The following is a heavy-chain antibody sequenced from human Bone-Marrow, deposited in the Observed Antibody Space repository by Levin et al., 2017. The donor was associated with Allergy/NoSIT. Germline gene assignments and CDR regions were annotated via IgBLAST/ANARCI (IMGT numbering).Heavy chain of an antibody. CDR2: ITWNSGTI. J-gene: IGHJ4*02. CDR3: AKSMGGRRATYSVWVIYLDY. V-gene: IGHV3-9*01. Sequence: SLKISCAASGFSFEDFSMHWVREAPGKGLEWVAGITWNSGTIDYANSVRGRFTISRDNARYSLYLQMNSLRDEDTALYYCAKSMGGRRATYSVWVIYLDYWGQGAVVTVSS. CDR1: GFSFEDFS. D-gene: IGHD3-16*01.